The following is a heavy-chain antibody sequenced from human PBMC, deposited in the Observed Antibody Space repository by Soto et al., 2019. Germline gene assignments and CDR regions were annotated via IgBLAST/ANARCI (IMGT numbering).Heavy chain of an antibody. Sequence: SETLSLTCTVSGASISSGRSYWSWIRQHPGKGLEWIGYMFYSGSTYYHPSLKSRVNISADTSKNQFSLRLTSVTPADTAVYYCARDNGYGHFDSWGQGTLVAVSS. CDR3: ARDNGYGHFDS. V-gene: IGHV4-31*03. D-gene: IGHD5-12*01. J-gene: IGHJ4*02. CDR2: MFYSGST. CDR1: GASISSGRSY.